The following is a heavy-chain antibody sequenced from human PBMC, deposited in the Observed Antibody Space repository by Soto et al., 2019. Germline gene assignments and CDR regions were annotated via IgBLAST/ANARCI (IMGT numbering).Heavy chain of an antibody. D-gene: IGHD3-3*01. CDR1: GYTFTSHD. V-gene: IGHV1-8*01. Sequence: QPQLEQSGAELKKPGASVRVSCKASGYTFTSHDIIWVRQAAGQGLAWMGWMNTIIEKSKTTSLPNFQGRVVMTRDTFLGTAYLELSGLRSDDTALYYGARGATAYYDFWSNPRGDWIDLWGQGTLVTVTS. CDR3: ARGATAYYDFWSNPRGDWIDL. CDR2: MNTIIEKSKT. J-gene: IGHJ5*02.